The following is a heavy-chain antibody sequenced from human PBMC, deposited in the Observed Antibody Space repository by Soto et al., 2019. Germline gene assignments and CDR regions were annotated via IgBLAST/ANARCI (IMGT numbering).Heavy chain of an antibody. J-gene: IGHJ3*02. CDR1: GFTFSSYS. V-gene: IGHV3-21*01. Sequence: GGSLRLSCAASGFTFSSYSMNWVRQAPGKGLEWVSSISSSSSYIYYADSVKGRFTISRDNAKNSLYLQMNSLRAEDTAVYYCARAPRSGSYQGRAFDIWGQGTMVTVSS. CDR3: ARAPRSGSYQGRAFDI. CDR2: ISSSSSYI. D-gene: IGHD1-26*01.